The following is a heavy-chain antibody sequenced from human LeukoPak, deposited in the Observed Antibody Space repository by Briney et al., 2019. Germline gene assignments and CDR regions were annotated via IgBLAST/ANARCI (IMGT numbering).Heavy chain of an antibody. Sequence: GGSLRLSCVGPPFNFSGTWMTWVRQAPGKGLEWVSYISSSSRAIFYADSVKGRFTISRDNAKNSLYLQMNSLRGEDTAVYYCAREGEWELRLDYWGQGTLVTVSS. CDR1: PFNFSGTW. CDR2: ISSSSRAI. D-gene: IGHD1-26*01. J-gene: IGHJ4*02. CDR3: AREGEWELRLDY. V-gene: IGHV3-48*04.